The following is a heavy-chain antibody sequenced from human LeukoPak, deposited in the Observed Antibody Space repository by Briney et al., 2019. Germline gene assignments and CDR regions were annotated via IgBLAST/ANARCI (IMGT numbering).Heavy chain of an antibody. CDR1: GYSFSNYW. CDR2: LYPGDSDT. V-gene: IGHV5-51*01. CDR3: ARLSPHPRDSSSRPKNPYYYYYAMDV. D-gene: IGHD6-13*01. J-gene: IGHJ6*02. Sequence: PGGSLRLSCQGSGYSFSNYWIGWVRQMPGKGLEWMGILYPGDSDTRYSPSFQGPVSISADKSISTAYLQWSSLKASDTAMYYCARLSPHPRDSSSRPKNPYYYYYAMDVWGQGTTVTVSS.